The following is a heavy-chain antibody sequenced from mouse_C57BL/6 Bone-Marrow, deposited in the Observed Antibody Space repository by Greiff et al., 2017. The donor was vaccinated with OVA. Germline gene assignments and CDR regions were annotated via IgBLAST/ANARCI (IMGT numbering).Heavy chain of an antibody. CDR3: TTDFYYFDY. Sequence: VHVKQSGAELVRPGASVKLSCTASGFNIKDDYMHWVKQRPEQGLEWIGWIDPENGDTEYASKFQGKATITADTSSNTAYLQLSSLTSEDTAVYYCTTDFYYFDYWGQGTTLTVSS. CDR1: GFNIKDDY. D-gene: IGHD2-13*01. V-gene: IGHV14-4*01. J-gene: IGHJ2*01. CDR2: IDPENGDT.